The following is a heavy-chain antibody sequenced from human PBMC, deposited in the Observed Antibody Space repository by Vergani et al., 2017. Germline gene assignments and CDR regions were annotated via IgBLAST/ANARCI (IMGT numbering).Heavy chain of an antibody. J-gene: IGHJ4*02. Sequence: QVQLQEWGAGLLKTSETLPLTCGVSGGSFSDYYWSWIRQAPGMGLEWIGEVNHGGSTNYNPSLKSRVSISVDTSKNQFSLQLTSVTAADSALYFCASIXRAPTRRNPPPDYWGQGSLVTVSS. CDR2: VNHGGST. V-gene: IGHV4-34*01. CDR1: GGSFSDYY. D-gene: IGHD3-16*02. CDR3: ASIXRAPTRRNPPPDY.